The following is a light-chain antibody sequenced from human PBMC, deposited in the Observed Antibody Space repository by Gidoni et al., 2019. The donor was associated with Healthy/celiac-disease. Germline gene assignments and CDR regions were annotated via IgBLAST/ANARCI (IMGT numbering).Light chain of an antibody. CDR1: QLGDKY. Sequence: SYELTPPPSVSVSPGQTASITCSGDQLGDKYACWYQQKPAQSPVLVIYQDSKRPSGIPERFSGSNSGNTATLTISGTQAMDEADYYCQAWDSSTVVFGGGTKLTVL. CDR2: QDS. V-gene: IGLV3-1*01. CDR3: QAWDSSTVV. J-gene: IGLJ2*01.